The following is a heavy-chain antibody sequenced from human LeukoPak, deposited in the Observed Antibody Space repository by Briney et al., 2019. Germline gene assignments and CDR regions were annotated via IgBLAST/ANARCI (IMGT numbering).Heavy chain of an antibody. J-gene: IGHJ4*02. CDR1: GYTFTGYY. CDR2: INPNSGGT. CDR3: ASYYYDSSGFVH. D-gene: IGHD3-22*01. V-gene: IGHV1-2*02. Sequence: ASVKVSCKASGYTFTGYYMHWVRQAPGQGLEWMGWINPNSGGTNYSQKFQGRVTMTRDTSISKAYMELSRLRSDDTAVYYCASYYYDSSGFVHWGQGTLVTVSS.